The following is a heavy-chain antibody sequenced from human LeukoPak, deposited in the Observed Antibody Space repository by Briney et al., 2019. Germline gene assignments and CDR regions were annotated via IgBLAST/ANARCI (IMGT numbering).Heavy chain of an antibody. V-gene: IGHV3-23*01. J-gene: IGHJ4*02. CDR2: ISGSGGST. D-gene: IGHD6-13*01. Sequence: PGGSLRLSCAASGFSFSSDAMSWVRQAPGKGLEWVSSISGSGGSTYYAYSVKGRFTISRDNSKNTLYLQMSSLRAEDTAVYYCAKTKPYGTTWYGGIDWGQGALVTVSS. CDR1: GFSFSSDA. CDR3: AKTKPYGTTWYGGID.